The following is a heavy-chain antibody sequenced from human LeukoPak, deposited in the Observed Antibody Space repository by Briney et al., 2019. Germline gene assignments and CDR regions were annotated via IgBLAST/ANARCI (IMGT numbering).Heavy chain of an antibody. D-gene: IGHD1-7*01. CDR1: GFTLSDYW. CDR3: VRDGGGTTPYDC. V-gene: IGHV3-74*01. CDR2: ISPDGRNI. J-gene: IGHJ4*02. Sequence: PAGGSVILSCAASGFTLSDYWMNWVRQVPGKGPVWVSHISPDGRNIAYADSVKGRFTISRDSAKNTQYLQMNSLRVGDTAVYYCVRDGGGTTPYDCWGQGTLVTVSS.